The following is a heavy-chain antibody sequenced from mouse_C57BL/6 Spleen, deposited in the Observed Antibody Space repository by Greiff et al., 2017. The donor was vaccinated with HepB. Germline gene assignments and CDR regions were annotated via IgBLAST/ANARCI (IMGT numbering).Heavy chain of an antibody. D-gene: IGHD2-4*01. CDR3: AREGDYDKFGFDY. V-gene: IGHV1-85*01. Sequence: QVQLKESGPELVKPGASVKLSCKASGYTFTSYDINWVKQRPGQGLEWIGWIYPRDGSTKYNEKFKGKATLTVDTSSSTAYMELHSLTSEDSAVYFCAREGDYDKFGFDYWGQGTTLTVSS. CDR2: IYPRDGST. J-gene: IGHJ2*01. CDR1: GYTFTSYD.